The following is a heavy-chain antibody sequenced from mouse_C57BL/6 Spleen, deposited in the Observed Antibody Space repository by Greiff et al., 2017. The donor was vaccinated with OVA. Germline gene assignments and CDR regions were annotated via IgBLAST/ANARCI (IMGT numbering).Heavy chain of an antibody. CDR3: TRTRLTTVVTSFDY. J-gene: IGHJ2*01. CDR2: IDPEDGDT. D-gene: IGHD1-1*01. Sequence: EVQGVESGAELVRPGASVKLSCTASGFNIKDYYMHWVKQRPEQGLEWIGRIDPEDGDTEYAPKFQGKATMTADTSSNTAYLQLSSLTSEDTAVYYCTRTRLTTVVTSFDYWGQGTTLTVSS. CDR1: GFNIKDYY. V-gene: IGHV14-1*01.